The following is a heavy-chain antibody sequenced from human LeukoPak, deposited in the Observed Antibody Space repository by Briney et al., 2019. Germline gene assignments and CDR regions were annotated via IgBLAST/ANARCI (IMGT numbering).Heavy chain of an antibody. D-gene: IGHD5-12*01. J-gene: IGHJ5*02. CDR2: INTNTGNP. Sequence: ASVKVSCKASGYTFTSYGISWVRQAPGQGLEWMGWINTNTGNPTYAQGFTGRFVFSLDTSVSTAYLQISSLKAEDTAVYYCARAALTDIVATAWFDPWGQGTLVTVSS. CDR3: ARAALTDIVATAWFDP. CDR1: GYTFTSYG. V-gene: IGHV7-4-1*02.